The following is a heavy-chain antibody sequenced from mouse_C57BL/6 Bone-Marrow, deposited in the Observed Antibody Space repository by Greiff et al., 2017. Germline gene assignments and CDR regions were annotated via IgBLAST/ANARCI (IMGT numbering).Heavy chain of an antibody. D-gene: IGHD2-1*01. J-gene: IGHJ3*01. CDR1: GFTFSSYA. CDR2: ISDGGSYT. CDR3: ARDLFYYGFAY. Sequence: EVNVVESGGGLVKPGGSLKLSCAASGFTFSSYAMSWVRQTPEKRLAWVATISDGGSYTYYPDNVKGRFTISRDNAKNNLYLQMSHLKSEDTAMYYCARDLFYYGFAYWGQGTLVTVSA. V-gene: IGHV5-4*01.